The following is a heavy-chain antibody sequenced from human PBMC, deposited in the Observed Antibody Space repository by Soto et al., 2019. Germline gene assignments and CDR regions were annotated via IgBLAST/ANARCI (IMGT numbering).Heavy chain of an antibody. Sequence: ASVTVSCKASGYTFTSYGIIWVRQAPGQGLEWMGWISAYNGNTNYAQKLQGRVTMTTDTSTSTAYMELRSLRSDDTAVYYCARVKSSWSHDYWGQGTLVTVSS. CDR2: ISAYNGNT. CDR3: ARVKSSWSHDY. D-gene: IGHD6-13*01. CDR1: GYTFTSYG. J-gene: IGHJ4*02. V-gene: IGHV1-18*01.